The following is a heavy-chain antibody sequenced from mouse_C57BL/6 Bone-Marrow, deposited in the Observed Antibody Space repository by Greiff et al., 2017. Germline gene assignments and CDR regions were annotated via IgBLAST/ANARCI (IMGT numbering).Heavy chain of an antibody. CDR1: GYSITSGYY. D-gene: IGHD2-13*01. V-gene: IGHV3-6*01. CDR2: ISYDGSN. CDR3: ARDGDYGVARGAMDY. Sequence: EVQLVESGPGLVKPSQSLSLTCSVTGYSITSGYYWNWIRQFPGNKLEWMGYISYDGSNNYNPSLKNRISITRDTSKNQFFLKLNSVTTEDTATYYCARDGDYGVARGAMDYWGQGTSVTVSS. J-gene: IGHJ4*01.